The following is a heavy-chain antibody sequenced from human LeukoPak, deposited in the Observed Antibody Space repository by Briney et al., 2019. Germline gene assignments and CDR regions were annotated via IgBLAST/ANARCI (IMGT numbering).Heavy chain of an antibody. V-gene: IGHV3-11*04. Sequence: GGSLRLSCAASGFTFSDYYMSWMRQAPGKGLEWVAHIDGSGRTIHYIDSVKGRFTISRDNARNSLYLQMISLGAEDTAVYYCTRGNWGPDYWGQGTLVTVSS. D-gene: IGHD7-27*01. CDR2: IDGSGRTI. CDR1: GFTFSDYY. J-gene: IGHJ4*02. CDR3: TRGNWGPDY.